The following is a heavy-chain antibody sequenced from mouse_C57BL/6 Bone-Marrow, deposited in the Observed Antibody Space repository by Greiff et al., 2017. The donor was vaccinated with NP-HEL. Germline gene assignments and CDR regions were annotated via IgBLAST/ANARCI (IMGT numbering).Heavy chain of an antibody. CDR1: GYTFTSYW. V-gene: IGHV1-53*01. Sequence: QVQLQQPGTELVKPGASVKLSCKASGYTFTSYWMHWVKQRPGQGLEWIGNINPSNGGTNYNEKFKSKATLTVDKSSSTAYMQLSSLTSEDSAVYYCALKGLITTVVATDSYYAMDYWGQGTSVTVSS. J-gene: IGHJ4*01. CDR2: INPSNGGT. CDR3: ALKGLITTVVATDSYYAMDY. D-gene: IGHD1-1*01.